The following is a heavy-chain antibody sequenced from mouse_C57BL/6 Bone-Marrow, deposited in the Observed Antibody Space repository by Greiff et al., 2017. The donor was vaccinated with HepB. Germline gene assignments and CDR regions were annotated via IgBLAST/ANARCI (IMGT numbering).Heavy chain of an antibody. J-gene: IGHJ3*01. V-gene: IGHV1-63*01. CDR3: ARGGRDYGRFAY. CDR1: GYTFTNYW. CDR2: IYPGGGYT. D-gene: IGHD2-4*01. Sequence: VQLQHSGAELVRPGTSVKMSCKASGYTFTNYWIGWAKQRPGHGLEWIGDIYPGGGYTNYNEKFKGKATLTADKSSSTAYMQFSSLTSEDSAIYYCARGGRDYGRFAYWGQGTLVTVSA.